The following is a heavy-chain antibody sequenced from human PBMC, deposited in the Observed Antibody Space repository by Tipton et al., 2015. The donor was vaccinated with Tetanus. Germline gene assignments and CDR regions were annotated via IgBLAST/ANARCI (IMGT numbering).Heavy chain of an antibody. CDR1: GDSISSNTNY. Sequence: TLSLTCSVSGDSISSNTNYWAWIRQPPGKGLGWIGSIYYTESRYYNPSLKSRVTISEDTSKKRLSLKLSSVTAADTAVYYCAKGRATSLHDYWGQGTLVTVSS. V-gene: IGHV4-39*01. CDR2: IYYTESR. CDR3: AKGRATSLHDY. D-gene: IGHD5-12*01. J-gene: IGHJ4*02.